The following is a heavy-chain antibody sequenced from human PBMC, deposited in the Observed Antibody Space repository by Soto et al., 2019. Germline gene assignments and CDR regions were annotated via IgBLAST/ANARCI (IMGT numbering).Heavy chain of an antibody. D-gene: IGHD3-10*01. Sequence: QVQLVQSGAVVKKPGSSVEVSCKASGGTFNGYGISWVRQAPGQGLEWMGGTVPVFDTSKYAPRFQGRVTITADKSTSTAYMELSSVRSKDTAIYFCARGVSNSGAYYTGPSAYDLWGQGTLVIVSS. CDR3: ARGVSNSGAYYTGPSAYDL. CDR2: TVPVFDTS. CDR1: GGTFNGYG. V-gene: IGHV1-69*06. J-gene: IGHJ3*01.